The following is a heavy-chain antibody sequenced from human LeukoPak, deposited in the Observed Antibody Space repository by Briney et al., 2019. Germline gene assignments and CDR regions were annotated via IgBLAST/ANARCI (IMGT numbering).Heavy chain of an antibody. CDR2: IYTSGST. D-gene: IGHD6-19*01. CDR1: GGSFSGYY. J-gene: IGHJ5*02. CDR3: ARVSRQWLDWFDP. Sequence: SETLSLTCAVYGGSFSGYYWGWIRQPAGKGLEWIGRIYTSGSTNYNPSLKSRVTMSVDTSKNQFSLKLSSVTAADTAVYYCARVSRQWLDWFDPWGQGTLVTVSS. V-gene: IGHV4-59*10.